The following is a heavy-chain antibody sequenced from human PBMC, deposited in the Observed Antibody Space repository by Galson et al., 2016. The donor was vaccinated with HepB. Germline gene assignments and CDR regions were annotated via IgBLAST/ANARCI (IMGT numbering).Heavy chain of an antibody. CDR3: AGGDTMSTWAIDY. V-gene: IGHV1-69*06. Sequence: SVKVSCKASGGTFSTYTISWVRQAPGQGPEWMGGIIPIFATTNYAQKFQGRVTFTADKSTSTAYMELTSLRSEAADVDYCAGGDTMSTWAIDYWGQGTLVTVSS. CDR2: IIPIFATT. D-gene: IGHD2/OR15-2a*01. CDR1: GGTFSTYT. J-gene: IGHJ4*02.